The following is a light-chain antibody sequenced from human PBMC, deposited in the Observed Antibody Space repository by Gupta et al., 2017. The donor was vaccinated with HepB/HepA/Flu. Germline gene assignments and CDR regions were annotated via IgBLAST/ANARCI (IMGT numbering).Light chain of an antibody. CDR2: EVS. Sequence: QSALTQPASVSGSPGKSITISCTGTSSDVGGQNYVSWYQQHPGKDPKIIIYEVSNRPSGVSNRCSGSKAGNTASLTCSGLQAEDEADYYCSSYTCNNTWVFGGGTRITVL. V-gene: IGLV2-14*01. CDR3: SSYTCNNTWV. CDR1: SSDVGGQNY. J-gene: IGLJ2*01.